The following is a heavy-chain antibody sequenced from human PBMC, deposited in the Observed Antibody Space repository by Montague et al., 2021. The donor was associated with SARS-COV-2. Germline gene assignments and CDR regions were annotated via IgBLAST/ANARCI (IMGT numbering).Heavy chain of an antibody. D-gene: IGHD3-10*01. CDR3: ARLESKLVRGVIRFPNYFDY. CDR2: IYYSGST. V-gene: IGHV4-59*08. Sequence: SETLSLICTVSGGSISSYYWSWIRQPPGKGLEWIGYIYYSGSTNYIPSLKSRVTISVDTSKNQFSLKLSSVTAADTAVYYCARLESKLVRGVIRFPNYFDYWGQGTLVTVSS. J-gene: IGHJ4*02. CDR1: GGSISSYY.